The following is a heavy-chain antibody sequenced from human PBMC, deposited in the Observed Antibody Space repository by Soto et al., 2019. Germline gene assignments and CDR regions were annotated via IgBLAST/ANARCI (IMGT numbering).Heavy chain of an antibody. D-gene: IGHD6-19*01. V-gene: IGHV4-4*02. Sequence: QVQLQESGPGLVKPSGTLSLTCAVSSGSISSSNWWSWVRQPPGKGLEWIGEIYHSGSTNYNPSLKSRVTISVDNSKNQFSLKLSSVTAADTAVYYCARRRIAVAAANAFDIWGQGTMVTVSS. CDR1: SGSISSSNW. CDR2: IYHSGST. CDR3: ARRRIAVAAANAFDI. J-gene: IGHJ3*02.